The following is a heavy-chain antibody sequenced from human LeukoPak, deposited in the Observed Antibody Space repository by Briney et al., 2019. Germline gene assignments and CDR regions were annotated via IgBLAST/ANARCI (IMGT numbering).Heavy chain of an antibody. D-gene: IGHD6-19*01. CDR3: ARSSGWYGFDY. V-gene: IGHV1-2*02. J-gene: IGHJ4*02. Sequence: GASVKVSCKASGYTFTGYYMHWVRLVPGQGLEWMGWINPNSGGANYAQKFQGRVTMTRDTSISTAYMELSRLRPDDTAVYYCARSSGWYGFDYWGQGTLVTVSS. CDR2: INPNSGGA. CDR1: GYTFTGYY.